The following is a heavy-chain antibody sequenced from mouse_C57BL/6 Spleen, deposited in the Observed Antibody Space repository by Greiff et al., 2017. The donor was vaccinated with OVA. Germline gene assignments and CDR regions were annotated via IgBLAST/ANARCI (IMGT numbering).Heavy chain of an antibody. CDR3: ARDRITTVLDY. J-gene: IGHJ2*01. D-gene: IGHD1-1*01. CDR1: GFTFSSYA. CDR2: ISDGGSYT. Sequence: DVHLVESGGGLVKPGGSLKLSCAASGFTFSSYAMSWVRQTPEKRLEWVATISDGGSYTYYPDNVKGRFTISRDNAKNNLYLQMSHLKSEDTAMYYCARDRITTVLDYWGQGTTLTVSS. V-gene: IGHV5-4*01.